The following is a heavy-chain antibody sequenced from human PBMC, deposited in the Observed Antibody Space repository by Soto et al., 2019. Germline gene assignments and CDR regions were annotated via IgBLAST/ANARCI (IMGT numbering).Heavy chain of an antibody. CDR1: GYTFTRYD. V-gene: IGHV1-8*01. Sequence: ASVKVSCTDSGYTFTRYDINWVRQATGQGLEWMGWMNPNSGNTGYAQKFQGRVTMTRNTSISTAYMELSSLRSEDTAVYYCARATPHYMDVWGKGTTVTVSS. J-gene: IGHJ6*03. D-gene: IGHD1-1*01. CDR3: ARATPHYMDV. CDR2: MNPNSGNT.